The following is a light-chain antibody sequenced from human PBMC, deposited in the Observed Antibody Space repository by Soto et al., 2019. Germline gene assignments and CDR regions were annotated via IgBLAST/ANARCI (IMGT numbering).Light chain of an antibody. Sequence: EVVLTQSPGTLSLSPGERATLSCRASQSVNSSYLAWYPQKPGQSPRLLIYSASSRATDIPDRFSCSGSGTDFELTISRLEPEDYQVYDCQRYGISPPKYTFGQGTKLEIK. V-gene: IGKV3-20*01. CDR3: QRYGISPPKYT. CDR1: QSVNSSY. CDR2: SAS. J-gene: IGKJ2*01.